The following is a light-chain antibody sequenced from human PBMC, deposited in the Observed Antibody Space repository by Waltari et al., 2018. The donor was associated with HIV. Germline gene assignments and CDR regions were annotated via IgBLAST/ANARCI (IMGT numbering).Light chain of an antibody. J-gene: IGLJ1*01. V-gene: IGLV2-14*03. CDR1: SSDVGGYNY. CDR3: SSYTSSRSYV. Sequence: QSALTQPASVSGSPGQSITISCTGTSSDVGGYNYVSWYQQHPGKAPKLMIYAVSNRPSGVSSRFAGSKAGNTASLTISGLQAEDEADYCCSSYTSSRSYVFGTGTRVTV. CDR2: AVS.